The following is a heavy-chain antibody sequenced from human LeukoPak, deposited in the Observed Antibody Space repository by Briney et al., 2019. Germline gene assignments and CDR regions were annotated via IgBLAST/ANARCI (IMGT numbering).Heavy chain of an antibody. CDR2: ISGSGGST. CDR1: GFTFSSYA. Sequence: GGSLRLSCAASGFTFSSYAMSWVRQAPGKGLEWVSAISGSGGSTYYADSVKGRFTISRDNSKNTLYLQMNSLRAEDTAVYYCAKVGTPRYSSSHFDYWGQGTLVTVSS. D-gene: IGHD6-13*01. CDR3: AKVGTPRYSSSHFDY. V-gene: IGHV3-23*01. J-gene: IGHJ4*02.